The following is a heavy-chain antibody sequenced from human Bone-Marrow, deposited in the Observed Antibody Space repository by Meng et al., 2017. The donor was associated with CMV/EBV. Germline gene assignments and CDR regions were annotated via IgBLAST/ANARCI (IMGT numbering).Heavy chain of an antibody. CDR1: GYTFTSYD. CDR3: ARAKLRFLEWLLMSRYGMDV. CDR2: MNPNSGNT. Sequence: ASVKVSCKASGYTFTSYDINWVRQATGQGLEWMGWMNPNSGNTGYAQKFQGRVTMTRNTSISTAYMELSSLRSEDMAVYYCARAKLRFLEWLLMSRYGMDVWGQGTTVTVSS. D-gene: IGHD3-3*01. J-gene: IGHJ6*02. V-gene: IGHV1-8*01.